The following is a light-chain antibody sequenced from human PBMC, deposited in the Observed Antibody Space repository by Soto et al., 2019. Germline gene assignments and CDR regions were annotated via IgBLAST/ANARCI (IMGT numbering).Light chain of an antibody. Sequence: QLVLTQPPSVSGAPVQRVTISCTGSSSNIGAGYDVHWYQQLPGTAPKLLIYGNDNRPSGIPDRFSGSKSGTSASLAITGLQAEDEADYYCQSYDGNLSGSVFGGRTKLTVL. CDR3: QSYDGNLSGSV. CDR1: SSNIGAGYD. J-gene: IGLJ2*01. V-gene: IGLV1-40*01. CDR2: GND.